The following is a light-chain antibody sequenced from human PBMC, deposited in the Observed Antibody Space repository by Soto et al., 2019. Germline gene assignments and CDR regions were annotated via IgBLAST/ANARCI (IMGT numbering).Light chain of an antibody. V-gene: IGLV1-51*01. Sequence: QSVLTQPPSVSAAPGQKVTISCSGSTSNIGNNYVSWYQHLPGAAPKLLIYDYNRRPSGIPDRFSGSRSGTLATLGITGLQTVDAADYYCPTWDRSLRAYGFGAGTKRPVL. CDR2: DYN. CDR3: PTWDRSLRAYG. CDR1: TSNIGNNY. J-gene: IGLJ1*01.